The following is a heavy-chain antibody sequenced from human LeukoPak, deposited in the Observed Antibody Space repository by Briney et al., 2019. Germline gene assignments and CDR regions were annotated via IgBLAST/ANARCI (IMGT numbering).Heavy chain of an antibody. J-gene: IGHJ6*03. V-gene: IGHV1-69*05. Sequence: SVKVSCKASGGTFSSYAISWVRQAPGQGLEWMGGIIPICGTANYAQKFQGRVTITTDESTSTAYMELSSLRSEATAVYYCASGAGYSSSSSPPDYSYYMDVWGTGTTVTVSS. CDR3: ASGAGYSSSSSPPDYSYYMDV. CDR1: GGTFSSYA. CDR2: IIPICGTA. D-gene: IGHD6-6*01.